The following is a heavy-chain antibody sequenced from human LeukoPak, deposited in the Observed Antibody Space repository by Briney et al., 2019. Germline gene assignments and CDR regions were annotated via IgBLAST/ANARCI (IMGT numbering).Heavy chain of an antibody. J-gene: IGHJ4*02. V-gene: IGHV1-2*02. CDR1: GDSFTDYY. Sequence: ASVKVSCKASGDSFTDYYMHWVRQAPGQGLEWMGWINPKSGGTNYAQAFQGRVTMTRDTSIRTAYMELSRLRGDDTAVYYCARIAIGGGEWHFDSWGQGTLVTVSS. CDR2: INPKSGGT. D-gene: IGHD3-16*01. CDR3: ARIAIGGGEWHFDS.